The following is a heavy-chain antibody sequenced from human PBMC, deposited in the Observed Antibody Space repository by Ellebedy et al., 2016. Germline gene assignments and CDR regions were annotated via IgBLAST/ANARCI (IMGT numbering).Heavy chain of an antibody. V-gene: IGHV3-21*01. D-gene: IGHD5-18*01. J-gene: IGHJ6*02. CDR2: ISSSSSYI. CDR1: GFTFSSYS. Sequence: GGSLRLSCAASGFTFSSYSMNWVRQAPGKGLEWVSSISSSSSYIYYADSVKGRFTISRDNAKNSLYLQMNSLRAEDTAVYYCARDRGGYSPSMGDYYGMDVWGQGTTVTFSS. CDR3: ARDRGGYSPSMGDYYGMDV.